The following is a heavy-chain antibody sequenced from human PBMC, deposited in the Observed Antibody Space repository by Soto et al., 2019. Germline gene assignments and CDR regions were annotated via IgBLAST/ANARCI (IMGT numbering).Heavy chain of an antibody. CDR1: GGSISSGGYY. V-gene: IGHV4-31*03. D-gene: IGHD2-15*01. Sequence: QVQLQESGPGLVKPSQTLSLTCTVSGGSISSGGYYWSWIRQHPGKGLEWIGYIYYSGSTYYNPSLKSRVTISVDTSKNQYSLKLSSVTAADTAVYYCARGSVVAATLFDYWGQGTLVTVSS. CDR3: ARGSVVAATLFDY. J-gene: IGHJ4*02. CDR2: IYYSGST.